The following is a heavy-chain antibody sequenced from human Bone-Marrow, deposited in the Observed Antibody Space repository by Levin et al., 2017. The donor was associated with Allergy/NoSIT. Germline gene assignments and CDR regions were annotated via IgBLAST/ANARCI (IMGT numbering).Heavy chain of an antibody. D-gene: IGHD3-22*01. V-gene: IGHV3-33*01. CDR2: IWYDGSNK. CDR3: ARGGVGYDSSGYYYLFPY. CDR1: GFTFSSYG. Sequence: LSLTCAASGFTFSSYGMHWVRQAPGKGLEWVAVIWYDGSNKYYADSVKGRFTISRDNSKNTLYLQMNSLRAEDTAVYYCARGGVGYDSSGYYYLFPYWGQGTLVTVSS. J-gene: IGHJ4*02.